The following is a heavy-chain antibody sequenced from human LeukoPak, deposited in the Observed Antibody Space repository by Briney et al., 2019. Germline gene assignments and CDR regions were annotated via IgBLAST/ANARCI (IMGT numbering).Heavy chain of an antibody. J-gene: IGHJ4*02. D-gene: IGHD4-17*01. V-gene: IGHV4-30-4*01. CDR3: ARRDVTTHRFDY. CDR1: GDSISSCASY. CDR2: IYHSGTS. Sequence: SQTLSLTCTVSGDSISSCASYWSWNRPPPGEGLEWIGYIYHSGTSYYNPSLRSRVTISVDTSKNQFSLNLRSVTDADTAVYYCARRDVTTHRFDYWGQGALVTVSS.